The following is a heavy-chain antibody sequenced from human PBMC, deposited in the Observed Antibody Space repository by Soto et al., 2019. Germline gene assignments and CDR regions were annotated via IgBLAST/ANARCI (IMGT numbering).Heavy chain of an antibody. J-gene: IGHJ4*02. CDR1: GYSFTGLD. Sequence: QVQLVQSGAEVREPGASVKVSCKASGYSFTGLDINWVRQTTGQGLEWMGWIQPSSGRTGYAQKFQGRVTMTRDTAIDTAYMELSSLTSHDTAFYYCARGVNAGVDYWGQGTLVTVSS. CDR2: IQPSSGRT. CDR3: ARGVNAGVDY. D-gene: IGHD1-26*01. V-gene: IGHV1-8*01.